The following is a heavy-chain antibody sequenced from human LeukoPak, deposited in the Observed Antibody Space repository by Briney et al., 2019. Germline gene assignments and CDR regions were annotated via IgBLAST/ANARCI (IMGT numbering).Heavy chain of an antibody. Sequence: SETLSLTCTVSGGSISSYYWGWIRQPPGKGLEWIGSIYYSGSAYYNPSLKSRVTISVDTSKNQFSLKLSSVTAADTAVYYCARLYKYAFDIWGQGTMVTVSS. CDR2: IYYSGSA. J-gene: IGHJ3*02. CDR1: GGSISSYY. V-gene: IGHV4-39*01. D-gene: IGHD2-8*01. CDR3: ARLYKYAFDI.